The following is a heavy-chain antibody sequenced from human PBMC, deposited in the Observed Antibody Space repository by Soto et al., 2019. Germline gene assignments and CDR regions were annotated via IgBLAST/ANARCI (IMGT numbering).Heavy chain of an antibody. CDR1: GFTFSSYG. J-gene: IGHJ4*02. CDR3: AKDPSGVLYYFDC. V-gene: IGHV3-30*18. Sequence: QVQLVESGGGVVQPGRSLRLSCAASGFTFSSYGMHWVRQAPGKGLEWVAVISYDGSNKYYSDYVKGRFTISRDNYKNTQYLQMNSLRAEDTAVYYCAKDPSGVLYYFDCWGQGTLVTVSS. CDR2: ISYDGSNK.